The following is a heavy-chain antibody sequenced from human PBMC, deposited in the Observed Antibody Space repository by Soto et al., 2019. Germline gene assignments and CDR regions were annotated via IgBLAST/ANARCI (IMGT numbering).Heavy chain of an antibody. J-gene: IGHJ4*02. CDR2: IYYSGNT. D-gene: IGHD6-19*01. V-gene: IGHV4-59*08. CDR3: ARAGGLGAVAADY. Sequence: PSETLSLTCTVSGDSISPYYWSWIRLAPGKGLEWIGYIYYSGNTNYNPSLMSRVTIFVDTSKNQFSLELSSVTAADTAVYYCARAGGLGAVAADYWGQGTLVTVS. CDR1: GDSISPYY.